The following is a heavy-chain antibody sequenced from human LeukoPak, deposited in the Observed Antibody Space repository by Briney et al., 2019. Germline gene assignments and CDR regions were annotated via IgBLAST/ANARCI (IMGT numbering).Heavy chain of an antibody. CDR1: GGSISSYY. CDR2: IYTSGST. CDR3: ARASADILTGVYEDY. J-gene: IGHJ4*02. V-gene: IGHV4-4*07. D-gene: IGHD3-9*01. Sequence: PSETLSLTCTVSGGSISSYYWSWIRQPAGKGLELIGRIYTSGSTNYNPSPKSRVTMSVDTSKNQFSLTLSSVTAADTAVYYCARASADILTGVYEDYWGQGTLVTVSS.